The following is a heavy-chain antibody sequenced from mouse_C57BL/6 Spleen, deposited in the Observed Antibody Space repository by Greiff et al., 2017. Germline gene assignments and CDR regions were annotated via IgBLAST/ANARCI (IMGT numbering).Heavy chain of an antibody. CDR1: GYAFSSYW. CDR2: IYPGDGDT. D-gene: IGHD1-1*01. CDR3: AREATTVVAGDY. Sequence: QVHVKQSGAELVKPGASVKISCKASGYAFSSYWMNWVKQRPGKGLEWIGQIYPGDGDTNYNGKFKGKATLTADKSSSTAYMQLSSLTSEDSAVYFCAREATTVVAGDYWGQGTSVTVSS. V-gene: IGHV1-80*01. J-gene: IGHJ4*01.